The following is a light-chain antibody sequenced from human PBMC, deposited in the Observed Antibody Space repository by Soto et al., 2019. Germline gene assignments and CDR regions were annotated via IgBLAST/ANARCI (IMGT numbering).Light chain of an antibody. Sequence: EIVLTQSPGTLSLSPGERATLSCRASQSVSSSYLAWYQQKPGQAPWLLIYGASSRATGIPDRFSGSGSETDFTLTISRLEPEDFAVYYCQQYGSSSWTFGQGTKVEIK. CDR3: QQYGSSSWT. J-gene: IGKJ1*01. CDR2: GAS. CDR1: QSVSSSY. V-gene: IGKV3-20*01.